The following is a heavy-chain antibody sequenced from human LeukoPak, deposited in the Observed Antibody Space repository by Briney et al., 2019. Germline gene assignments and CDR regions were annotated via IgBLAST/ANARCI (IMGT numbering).Heavy chain of an antibody. D-gene: IGHD4-11*01. V-gene: IGHV3-7*01. CDR2: INQDGSEK. Sequence: PGGSLRLSCAASGFTFSSFWMSWVRQAPGKGLEWVANINQDGSEKYYVDSVKGRFTIARDNAKNSLFLQMNTLRAEDTAVYYCARRLQWANWFDPWGQGTLVTVSS. CDR1: GFTFSSFW. J-gene: IGHJ5*02. CDR3: ARRLQWANWFDP.